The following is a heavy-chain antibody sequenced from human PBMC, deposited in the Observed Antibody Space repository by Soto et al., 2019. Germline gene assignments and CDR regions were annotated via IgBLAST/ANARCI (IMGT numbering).Heavy chain of an antibody. CDR3: ARELIVGPAEYFQD. CDR2: INDDGSEE. CDR1: GFTFKYDW. J-gene: IGHJ1*01. V-gene: IGHV3-7*01. D-gene: IGHD1-26*01. Sequence: GGSLRLSCVASGFTFKYDWMSWVRQSPGKGLGWVADINDDGSEEYYLDSVRGRFTISRDNAKNSLFLHMNSLTTEDTAVYFCARELIVGPAEYFQDWGQGTRVTVSS.